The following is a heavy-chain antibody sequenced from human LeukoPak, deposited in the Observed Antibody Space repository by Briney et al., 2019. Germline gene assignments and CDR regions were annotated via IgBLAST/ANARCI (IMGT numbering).Heavy chain of an antibody. V-gene: IGHV3-21*01. D-gene: IGHD5-12*01. J-gene: IGHJ4*02. CDR3: ARSSVYSGYDPHRMFFDY. CDR2: ISSSSSYI. CDR1: GFTFSSYS. Sequence: GGSLRLSCAASGFTFSSYSMNWVRQAPGKGLEWVSSISSSSSYIYYADSVKGRFTISRDNAKNSLYLQMNSLRAEDTAVYYCARSSVYSGYDPHRMFFDYWGQGTLVTVSS.